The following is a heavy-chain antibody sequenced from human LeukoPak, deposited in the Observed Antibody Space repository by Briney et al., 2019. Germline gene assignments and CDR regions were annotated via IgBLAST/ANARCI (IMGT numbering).Heavy chain of an antibody. J-gene: IGHJ1*01. CDR3: AIGIVVVTAIRSEYFQH. CDR1: GGTFSSYA. CDR2: IIPIFGTA. V-gene: IGHV1-69*05. D-gene: IGHD2-21*02. Sequence: ASVKVSCKASGGTFSSYAISWVRQAPGQGLEWMGGIIPIFGTANYAQKFQGRVTITTDESTSTAYMELSSLGSEDTAVYYCAIGIVVVTAIRSEYFQHWGQGTLATVSS.